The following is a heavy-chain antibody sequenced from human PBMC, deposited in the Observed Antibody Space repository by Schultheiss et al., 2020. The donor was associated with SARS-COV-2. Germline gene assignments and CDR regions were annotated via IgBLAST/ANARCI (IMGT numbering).Heavy chain of an antibody. J-gene: IGHJ4*02. CDR2: IPYDGSDK. CDR1: GFTFSNYA. D-gene: IGHD3-3*01. Sequence: GGSLRLSCAASGFTFSNYAMHWVRQAPGKGLEWVAVIPYDGSDKYYADSVKGRFTISRDNSKNTLYLQLNSLRAEDTAVYYCARDNTRGFDYWGQGTLVTVSS. CDR3: ARDNTRGFDY. V-gene: IGHV3-30-3*01.